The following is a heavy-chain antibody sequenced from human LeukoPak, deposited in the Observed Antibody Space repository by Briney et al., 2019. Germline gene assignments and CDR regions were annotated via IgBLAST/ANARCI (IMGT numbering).Heavy chain of an antibody. Sequence: SETLSLTCTVSGGSISSSSYYWGWIRQPPGKGLEWIGSIYYSGSTYYNPSLKSRVTISVDTSKNQFSLKLSSVTAADTAVYYCAGDSGSYAPDAFDIWGQGTMDTVSS. CDR2: IYYSGST. CDR1: GGSISSSSYY. D-gene: IGHD1-26*01. CDR3: AGDSGSYAPDAFDI. J-gene: IGHJ3*02. V-gene: IGHV4-39*01.